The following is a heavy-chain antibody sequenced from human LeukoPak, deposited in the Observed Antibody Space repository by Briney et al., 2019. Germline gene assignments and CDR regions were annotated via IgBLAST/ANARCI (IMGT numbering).Heavy chain of an antibody. Sequence: SETLSLTCAVYGGSFSGYYWSWIRQPPGKGLEWIGEINHSGSTNYNPSLKSRVTISVDTSKNQFSLKLSSVTAADMGVYYCAKSRDGYNNYQFDYWGQGTLVTVSS. CDR3: AKSRDGYNNYQFDY. CDR2: INHSGST. J-gene: IGHJ4*02. V-gene: IGHV4-34*01. CDR1: GGSFSGYY. D-gene: IGHD5-24*01.